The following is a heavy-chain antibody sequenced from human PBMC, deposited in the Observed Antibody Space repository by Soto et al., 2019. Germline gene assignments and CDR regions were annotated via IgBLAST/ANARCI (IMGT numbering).Heavy chain of an antibody. CDR3: AKSGGPLENYYYYGLDV. CDR2: INPKSGGT. Sequence: GASVKVSCKASGHSFTDYHIHWVRQAPGQGLEWLGRINPKSGGTSTAQKFQGWVTMTRDTSISTAYVELSSLRSDDTAVYYCAKSGGPLENYYYYGLDVWGQGTTVTVSS. CDR1: GHSFTDYH. J-gene: IGHJ6*02. V-gene: IGHV1-2*04.